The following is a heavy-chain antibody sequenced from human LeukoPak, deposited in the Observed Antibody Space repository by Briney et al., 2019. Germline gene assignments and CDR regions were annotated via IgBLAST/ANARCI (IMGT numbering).Heavy chain of an antibody. CDR1: GFTFSSYW. CDR3: ARAPSEIGGYYPEYFRH. Sequence: GGSLRLSCAAPGFTFSSYWMHWVRQAPGKGLVWVSRIKSDGSTNYADSVKGRFTISRDNAKNTVSLQMNSLRTEDTGVYYCARAPSEIGGYYPEYFRHWGQGTLVTVSS. V-gene: IGHV3-74*01. J-gene: IGHJ1*01. CDR2: IKSDGST. D-gene: IGHD3-22*01.